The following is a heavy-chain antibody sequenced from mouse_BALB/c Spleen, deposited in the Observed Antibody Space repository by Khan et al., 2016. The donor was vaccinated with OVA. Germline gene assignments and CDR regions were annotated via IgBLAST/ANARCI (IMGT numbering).Heavy chain of an antibody. CDR2: INPSNGYT. Sequence: QVQLQQSGAELARPGASVKMSCKASGYTFTSYTIHWIKERPGQGLEWIGYINPSNGYTNYNQKFKDKATLTTDKSYTTAYLKLSSLTSDDSAVYNCVRDGAYHRNDGWFAYWGQGTLVTVSA. CDR3: VRDGAYHRNDGWFAY. CDR1: GYTFTSYT. J-gene: IGHJ3*01. V-gene: IGHV1-4*01. D-gene: IGHD2-14*01.